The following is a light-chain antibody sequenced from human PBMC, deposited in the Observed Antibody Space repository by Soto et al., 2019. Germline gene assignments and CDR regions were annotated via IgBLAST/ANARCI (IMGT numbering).Light chain of an antibody. V-gene: IGKV4-1*01. CDR1: QSVLYSSNNENY. CDR2: WAS. J-gene: IGKJ1*01. Sequence: DIVMTQSPDSLAVSLGERATINCKSSQSVLYSSNNENYLAWYQQKPGQPPTLLIYWASTRESGVPDRFSGSGSGTDFTLTISSLQAEDVAVYYCQQYYSTPQTFGQGTKVEIK. CDR3: QQYYSTPQT.